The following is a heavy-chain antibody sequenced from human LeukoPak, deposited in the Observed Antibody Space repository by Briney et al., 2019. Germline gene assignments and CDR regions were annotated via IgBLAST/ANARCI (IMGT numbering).Heavy chain of an antibody. D-gene: IGHD3-10*01. CDR3: ATVVWLGELLGAFDI. Sequence: ASVKVSCKVSGYTLTELSMHWVRQAPGKGLEWMGGFDPEDGETIYAQKFQGRVTMTEDTSTDTAYMELSSLRSEDTAVYYCATVVWLGELLGAFDIWGQGTMVTVSS. J-gene: IGHJ3*02. CDR2: FDPEDGET. V-gene: IGHV1-24*01. CDR1: GYTLTELS.